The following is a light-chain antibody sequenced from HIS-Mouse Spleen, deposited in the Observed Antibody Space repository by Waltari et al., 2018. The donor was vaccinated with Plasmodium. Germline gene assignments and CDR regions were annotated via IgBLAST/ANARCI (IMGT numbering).Light chain of an antibody. Sequence: IQLTQSPSFLSASVGDRVTITCRASQGISSYLAWSQQKPGKAPKLLLYAASTLKSGVPSRFSGSGSGTEFTLTISSLQPEDFATYYCQQLNSYPPYTFGQGTKLEIK. CDR1: QGISSY. CDR2: AAS. V-gene: IGKV1-9*01. CDR3: QQLNSYPPYT. J-gene: IGKJ2*01.